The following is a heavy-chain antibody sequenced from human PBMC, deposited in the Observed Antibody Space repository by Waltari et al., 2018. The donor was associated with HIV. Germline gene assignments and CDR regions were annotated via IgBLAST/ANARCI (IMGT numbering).Heavy chain of an antibody. CDR1: GGSIGSYY. J-gene: IGHJ6*02. Sequence: QVQLQESGPGLVRPSETLSLTCTVSGGSIGSYYWSWIRQPPGKELEWMGEIRYSGSANYNPSLKRRVTVSVDTSKHQFSLKLSSVTAADTAVYYCATLMVYAPRSHYYGMDVWGQGTTVIVSS. CDR2: IRYSGSA. D-gene: IGHD2-8*01. CDR3: ATLMVYAPRSHYYGMDV. V-gene: IGHV4-59*01.